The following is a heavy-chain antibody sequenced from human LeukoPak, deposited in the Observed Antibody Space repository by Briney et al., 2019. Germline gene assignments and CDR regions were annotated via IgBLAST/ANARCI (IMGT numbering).Heavy chain of an antibody. J-gene: IGHJ4*02. V-gene: IGHV1-18*01. D-gene: IGHD1-26*01. CDR2: ISAYNGNT. CDR3: ARDRSPTRPFDY. Sequence: ASVKVSCKASGYTFTSYGISWVRQAPGQGLEWMGWISAYNGNTNYAQKLQGRVTMTTDTSTSTVYMELRSLRSDDTAVYYCARDRSPTRPFDYWGQGTLVTVSS. CDR1: GYTFTSYG.